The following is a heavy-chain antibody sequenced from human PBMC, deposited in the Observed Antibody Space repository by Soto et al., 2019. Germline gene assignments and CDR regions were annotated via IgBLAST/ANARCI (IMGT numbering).Heavy chain of an antibody. CDR1: GGSISSGGYY. J-gene: IGHJ4*02. CDR2: IYYSGST. V-gene: IGHV4-31*03. Sequence: SETLSLTCTVSGGSISSGGYYWSWIRQHPGRGLEWIGYIYYSGSTYYNPSLKSRVTISVDTSKNQFSLKLSSVTAADTAVYYCARGRTSSPTPGDYWGQGTLVTVSS. D-gene: IGHD2-2*01. CDR3: ARGRTSSPTPGDY.